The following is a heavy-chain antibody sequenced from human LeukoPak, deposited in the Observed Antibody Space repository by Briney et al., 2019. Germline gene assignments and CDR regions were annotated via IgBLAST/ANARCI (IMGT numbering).Heavy chain of an antibody. Sequence: ASVKVSCKASGYTFTGYYIYWVRQAPGQGLEWMGWINSDSGGTNSAQKFQGRVTMTRDTSISTANMELSSLTSGDAAVYYCARATKVVSGQAAWFDPWGQGTLVTVSS. J-gene: IGHJ5*02. V-gene: IGHV1-2*02. CDR3: ARATKVVSGQAAWFDP. D-gene: IGHD5/OR15-5a*01. CDR1: GYTFTGYY. CDR2: INSDSGGT.